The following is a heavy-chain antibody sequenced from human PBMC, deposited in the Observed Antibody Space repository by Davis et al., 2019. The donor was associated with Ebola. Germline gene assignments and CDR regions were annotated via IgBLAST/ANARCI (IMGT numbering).Heavy chain of an antibody. Sequence: PSETLSLTCAVYGGSFSGYYWSWIRQPPGKGLEWIGEINHSGSTNYNPSLKSRVTISVDTSKNQFSLKLSSVTAADTAVYYCARGLPNYGSGSARGWVDPWGQGTLVTVSS. CDR1: GGSFSGYY. V-gene: IGHV4-34*01. CDR2: INHSGST. CDR3: ARGLPNYGSGSARGWVDP. D-gene: IGHD3-10*01. J-gene: IGHJ5*02.